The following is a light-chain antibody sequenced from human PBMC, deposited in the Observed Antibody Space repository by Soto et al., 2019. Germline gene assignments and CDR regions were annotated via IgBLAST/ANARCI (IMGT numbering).Light chain of an antibody. J-gene: IGLJ1*01. CDR3: CSYAGSNTYV. CDR1: SSDVGSYNL. CDR2: EGG. V-gene: IGLV2-23*01. Sequence: QSALTQPASVSGSPGQSITISCTGTSSDVGSYNLVSWYQQHPDKAPKLIISEGGKRPSGVSNRFSGSKSSNTASLTISGLRAEDEADYYCCSYAGSNTYVFGAGTKVTVL.